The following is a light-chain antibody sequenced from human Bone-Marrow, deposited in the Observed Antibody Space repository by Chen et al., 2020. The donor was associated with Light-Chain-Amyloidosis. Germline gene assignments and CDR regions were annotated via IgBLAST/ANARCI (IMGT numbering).Light chain of an antibody. CDR1: QSFLYSSNNKNY. CDR3: QQYYSTPYT. CDR2: WAS. Sequence: DIVMTQSPDSLAVSLGERATINCKSSQSFLYSSNNKNYLAWYQQKPGQPPKLLIYWASTRESGVPDRFSGSGSGTDFTLTISSLQAEDVAVYYCQQYYSTPYTFGQGTKLGIK. J-gene: IGKJ2*01. V-gene: IGKV4-1*01.